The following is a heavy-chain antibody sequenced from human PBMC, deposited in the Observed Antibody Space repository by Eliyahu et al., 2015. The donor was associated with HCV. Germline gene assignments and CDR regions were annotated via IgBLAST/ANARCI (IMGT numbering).Heavy chain of an antibody. CDR2: IYYSGST. V-gene: IGHV4-59*01. Sequence: QVQLQESGPGLVKPSETLSLTCXVXGGSIXSYYWSWIRQPPGKGLEWIGYIYYSGSTNYNPSLKSRVTISVDTSKNQFSLKLSSVTAADTAVYYCARGTIVYSSSWYRAYYFDYWGQGTLVTVSS. D-gene: IGHD6-13*01. CDR1: GGSIXSYY. CDR3: ARGTIVYSSSWYRAYYFDY. J-gene: IGHJ4*02.